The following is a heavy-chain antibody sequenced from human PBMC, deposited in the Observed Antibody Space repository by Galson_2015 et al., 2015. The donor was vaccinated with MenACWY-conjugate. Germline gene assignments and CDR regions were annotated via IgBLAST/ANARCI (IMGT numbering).Heavy chain of an antibody. CDR3: AREDLAWAFGLDY. V-gene: IGHV3-21*01. CDR2: ITSGSDYI. D-gene: IGHD2/OR15-2a*01. Sequence: TMNWVRQAPGEGLEWVSSITSGSDYIYYADSVKGRFTVSRDNAENSLYLQMNSLRPEDTAVYYCAREDLAWAFGLDYWGQGTLVTVSS. CDR1: T. J-gene: IGHJ4*02.